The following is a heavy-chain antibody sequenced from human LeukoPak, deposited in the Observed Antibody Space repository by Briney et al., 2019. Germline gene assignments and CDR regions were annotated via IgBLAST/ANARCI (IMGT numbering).Heavy chain of an antibody. CDR2: INLSGGST. V-gene: IGHV1-46*01. Sequence: ASVKVSCKASGYTFTSYHMHWVRQAPGQGLEWKGLINLSGGSTTYAQRFQGRVTLTRDTSTSTVYMELSSLRSEDTAVYYCARDYVDDIPMIKDYWGQGTLVTVSS. D-gene: IGHD2-8*01. CDR3: ARDYVDDIPMIKDY. CDR1: GYTFTSYH. J-gene: IGHJ4*02.